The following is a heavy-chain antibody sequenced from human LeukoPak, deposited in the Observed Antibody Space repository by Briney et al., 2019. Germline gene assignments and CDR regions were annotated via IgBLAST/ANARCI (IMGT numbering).Heavy chain of an antibody. CDR3: ARDSYYYDSSGTDY. V-gene: IGHV4-30-4*01. CDR2: IYYSGST. J-gene: IGHJ4*02. D-gene: IGHD3-22*01. CDR1: GGSISSGDYY. Sequence: SQTLSLTCTVSGGSISSGDYYWSWIRQPPGKGLEWIGYIYYSGSTYYNPSLKSRVTISVGTSKNQFSLKLSSVTAADTAVYYCARDSYYYDSSGTDYWGQGTLVTVSS.